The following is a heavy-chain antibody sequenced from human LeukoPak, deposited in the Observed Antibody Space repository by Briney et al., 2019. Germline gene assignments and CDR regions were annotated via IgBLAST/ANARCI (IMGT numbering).Heavy chain of an antibody. V-gene: IGHV4-34*01. D-gene: IGHD2-2*02. CDR1: GGSFSVYY. J-gene: IGHJ6*03. CDR3: ARTRHCSSTSCYKYYSYYMDV. CDR2: INYSESP. Sequence: SETLPLICGVYGGSFSVYYWRWICQPPGKGLEGFGEINYSESPNYNPSLKSRVTISVDTSKDQFSLKLSSVTAADTVVYYCARTRHCSSTSCYKYYSYYMDVWGKGTTVTVSS.